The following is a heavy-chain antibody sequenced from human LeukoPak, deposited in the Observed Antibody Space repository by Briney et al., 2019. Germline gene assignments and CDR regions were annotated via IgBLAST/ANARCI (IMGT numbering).Heavy chain of an antibody. J-gene: IGHJ4*02. CDR3: ARSPVAGPPNYFDY. CDR2: LSGSGGST. Sequence: GGSLRLSCAASGLTFSFYTMSWVRQAPGKGLEWVSGLSGSGGSTYYSDSVKGRFTISRDNSKNTLYLQIDFLTAEDTAVYYCARSPVAGPPNYFDYLGQGTLVTVSS. V-gene: IGHV3-23*01. D-gene: IGHD6-19*01. CDR1: GLTFSFYT.